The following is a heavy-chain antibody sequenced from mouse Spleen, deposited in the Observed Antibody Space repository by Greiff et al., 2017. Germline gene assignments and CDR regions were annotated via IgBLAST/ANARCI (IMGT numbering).Heavy chain of an antibody. CDR2: ISYDGSN. Sequence: EVQLQQSGPGLVKPSQSLSLTCSVTGYSFTSGYYWNWIRQFPGNKLEWMGYISYDGSNNYNPSLKNRISITRDTSKNQFFLKLNSVTTEDTATYYCATTALGYGDYWGQGTSVTVSS. D-gene: IGHD1-2*01. CDR3: ATTALGYGDY. V-gene: IGHV3-6*01. J-gene: IGHJ4*01. CDR1: GYSFTSGYY.